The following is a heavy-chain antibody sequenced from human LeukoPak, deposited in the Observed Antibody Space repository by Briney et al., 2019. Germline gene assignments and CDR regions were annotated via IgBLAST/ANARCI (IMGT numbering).Heavy chain of an antibody. D-gene: IGHD1-26*01. CDR3: ARVGRISGSYQPSWFDP. J-gene: IGHJ5*02. CDR1: GYTFTSYD. Sequence: ASVKVSCKASGYTFTSYDINWVRQATGQGLEWMGWMNPNSGNTGYAQKFQGRVTMTRNTSISTAYMELSSLRSEDTAVYYCARVGRISGSYQPSWFDPWGQGTLVTVSS. CDR2: MNPNSGNT. V-gene: IGHV1-8*01.